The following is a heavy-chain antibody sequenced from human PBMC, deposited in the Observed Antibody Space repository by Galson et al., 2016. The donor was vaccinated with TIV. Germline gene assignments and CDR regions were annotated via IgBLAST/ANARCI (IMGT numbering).Heavy chain of an antibody. CDR2: ISSSGGHT. J-gene: IGHJ4*02. CDR1: GFTFANYA. Sequence: SLRLSCAASGFTFANYAMSWVRQAPGKGLEWVSTISSSGGHTYYADSVKGRFTTSRDNSKNALYVQINNLRAEDTAVYYCASREIAVIPAAIVFDYWREGTLVTVAS. V-gene: IGHV3-23*01. CDR3: ASREIAVIPAAIVFDY. D-gene: IGHD2-2*01.